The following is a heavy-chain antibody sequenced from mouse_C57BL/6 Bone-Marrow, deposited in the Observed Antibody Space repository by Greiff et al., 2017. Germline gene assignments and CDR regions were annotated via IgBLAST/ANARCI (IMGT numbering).Heavy chain of an antibody. D-gene: IGHD1-1*01. CDR1: GFSLTSYA. Sequence: VQLVESGPGLVAPSQSLSITFTVSGFSLTSYALSWVRQPPGKGLAWLGVIWTGGGTNYNSALKSSLSISKDNSKSQVFLKMNSLRTDDTARYYSARIITTVVDYAMDYWGQGTSGTVSS. CDR2: IWTGGGT. CDR3: ARIITTVVDYAMDY. J-gene: IGHJ4*01. V-gene: IGHV2-9-1*01.